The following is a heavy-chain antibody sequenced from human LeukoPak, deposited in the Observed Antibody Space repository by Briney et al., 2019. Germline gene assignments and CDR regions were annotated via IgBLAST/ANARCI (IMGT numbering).Heavy chain of an antibody. CDR1: GYTFTSYD. D-gene: IGHD5-18*01. J-gene: IGHJ6*03. CDR3: ARGEVDTAMVPYYYYYMGV. CDR2: IIPIFGTA. V-gene: IGHV1-69*13. Sequence: PGASVKVSCKASGYTFTSYDISWVRQAPGQGLEWMGGIIPIFGTANYAQKFQGRVTITADESTSTAYMELSSLGSEDTAVYYCARGEVDTAMVPYYYYYMGVWGKGTTVTVSS.